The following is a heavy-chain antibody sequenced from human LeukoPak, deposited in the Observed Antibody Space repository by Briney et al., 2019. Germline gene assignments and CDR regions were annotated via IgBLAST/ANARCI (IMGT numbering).Heavy chain of an antibody. CDR3: ARDNSVEDTAWWFDP. Sequence: ASVKVSCKASGYTLTSDGMNWVRQAPGQGLEWMGIINPSGGSTSYAQKFQGRVTMTRDMSTSTDYMELSSLRSEDTAVYYCARDNSVEDTAWWFDPWGQGTLVTVSS. CDR2: INPSGGST. CDR1: GYTLTSDG. J-gene: IGHJ5*02. D-gene: IGHD4-23*01. V-gene: IGHV1-46*01.